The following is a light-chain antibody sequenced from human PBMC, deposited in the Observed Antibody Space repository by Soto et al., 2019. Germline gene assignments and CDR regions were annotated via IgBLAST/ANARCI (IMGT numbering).Light chain of an antibody. Sequence: QSALTQPASVSGSPGQSITISCTGTSSDVGRYNLVSWYQQHPGKAPKVMIYEGSKRPSGVSNRFSGSKSGNTASLTISGLHAEDEADYYCCSYAGSNTGIFGGGTKLTVL. J-gene: IGLJ2*01. V-gene: IGLV2-23*01. CDR3: CSYAGSNTGI. CDR2: EGS. CDR1: SSDVGRYNL.